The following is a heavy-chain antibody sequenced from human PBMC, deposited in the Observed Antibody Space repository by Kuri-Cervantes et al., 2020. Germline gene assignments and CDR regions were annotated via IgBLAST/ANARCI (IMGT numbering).Heavy chain of an antibody. D-gene: IGHD6-19*01. Sequence: GGSLRLSCAASGLTFSSYAMSWVRQAPGKGLEWVAVIWYDGSNKYYADSVKGRFTISRDNSKNTLYLQMNSLRAEDTAVYYCAREGPRSSGWRIDYWGQGTLVTVSS. CDR3: AREGPRSSGWRIDY. CDR1: GLTFSSYA. CDR2: IWYDGSNK. V-gene: IGHV3-33*08. J-gene: IGHJ4*02.